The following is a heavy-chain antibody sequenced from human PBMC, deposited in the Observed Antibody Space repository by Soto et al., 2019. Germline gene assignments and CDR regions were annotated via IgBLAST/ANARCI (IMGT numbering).Heavy chain of an antibody. CDR1: GFAFSAYY. J-gene: IGHJ4*02. Sequence: QVHLVESGGGLVKPGGSLRLSCATSGFAFSAYYMSWIRQAPGKGLEWLSYISESGTTIYYADSVKGRFTMSRDNAKNSLYLQVNSLRAEDTAVYYCTRSDYDTSGYTDYWGQGTLVTVSS. D-gene: IGHD3-22*01. CDR3: TRSDYDTSGYTDY. CDR2: ISESGTTI. V-gene: IGHV3-11*01.